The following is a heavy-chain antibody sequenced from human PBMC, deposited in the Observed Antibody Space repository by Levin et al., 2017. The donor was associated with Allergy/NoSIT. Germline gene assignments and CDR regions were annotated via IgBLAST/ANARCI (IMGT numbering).Heavy chain of an antibody. Sequence: TGGSLRLSCAASGFTVSSNYMSWVRQAPGKGLEWVSIIYSGGSGSTYYANSVKGRFTISRDNSKNTLYLQINSLRAEDTAVYYCARAAVNHYFDSWGQGILVTVSS. CDR3: ARAAVNHYFDS. D-gene: IGHD4-17*01. V-gene: IGHV3-53*01. CDR1: GFTVSSNY. J-gene: IGHJ4*02. CDR2: IYSGGSGST.